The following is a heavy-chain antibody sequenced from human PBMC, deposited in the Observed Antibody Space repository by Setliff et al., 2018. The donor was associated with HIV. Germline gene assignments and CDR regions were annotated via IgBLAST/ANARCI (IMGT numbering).Heavy chain of an antibody. CDR2: INPSVDSR. Sequence: ASVKVSCKASGYTFTNYYMHWVRQAPGQGLEWMGIINPSVDSRTYAQKFQGRVTMTRDTSTSTVYMELSSLRSKDTAFYYCARGDTELRYFDWPRAGVDFWGQETLVTVSS. J-gene: IGHJ4*02. CDR3: ARGDTELRYFDWPRAGVDF. D-gene: IGHD3-9*01. CDR1: GYTFTNYY. V-gene: IGHV1-46*01.